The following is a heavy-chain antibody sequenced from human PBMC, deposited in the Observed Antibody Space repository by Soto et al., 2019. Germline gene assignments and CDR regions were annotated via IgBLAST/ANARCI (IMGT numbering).Heavy chain of an antibody. Sequence: QVQLVQSGAELKKPGASVKVSCKASGYTFSNYDMNWVRQATGQGPEWIGWVNPNNGDTGYAQKFHGRVTLTTYISTTTAYMELTSLRSEDTAIYYCSKVSRKGSAIDFDYWGQGTLITVSS. V-gene: IGHV1-8*01. J-gene: IGHJ4*02. CDR3: SKVSRKGSAIDFDY. D-gene: IGHD3-10*01. CDR2: VNPNNGDT. CDR1: GYTFSNYD.